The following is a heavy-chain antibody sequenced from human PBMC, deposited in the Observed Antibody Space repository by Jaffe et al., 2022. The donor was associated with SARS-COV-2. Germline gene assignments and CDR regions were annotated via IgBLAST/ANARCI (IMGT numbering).Heavy chain of an antibody. D-gene: IGHD5-12*01. V-gene: IGHV3-30*04. Sequence: QVQLVESGGGVVQPGRSLRLSCAASGFTFSSYAMHWVRQAPGKGLEWVAVISYDGSNKYYADSVKGRFTISRDNSKNTLYLQMNSLRAEDTAVYYCASWGYRGYNYDYWGQGTLVTVSS. CDR3: ASWGYRGYNYDY. CDR2: ISYDGSNK. CDR1: GFTFSSYA. J-gene: IGHJ4*02.